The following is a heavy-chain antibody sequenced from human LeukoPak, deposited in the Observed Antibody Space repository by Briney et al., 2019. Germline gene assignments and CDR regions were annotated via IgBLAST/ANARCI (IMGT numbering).Heavy chain of an antibody. CDR1: GFTFSSYA. Sequence: GGSLRLSCAASGFTFSSYAMTWVRQAPGKGLEWVSAITGNGGRTYYADSVKGRFTISRDNSKNTLYLQMNSLRAEDTAVYYCAKRRYSSSDNWFDPWGQGTLVTVSS. CDR2: ITGNGGRT. V-gene: IGHV3-23*01. D-gene: IGHD6-13*01. CDR3: AKRRYSSSDNWFDP. J-gene: IGHJ5*02.